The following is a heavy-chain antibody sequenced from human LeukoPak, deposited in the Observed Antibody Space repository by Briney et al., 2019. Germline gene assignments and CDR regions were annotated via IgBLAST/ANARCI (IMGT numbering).Heavy chain of an antibody. CDR2: ISGSGGST. V-gene: IGHV3-23*01. Sequence: SGGSLRLSCAASGFTFSSYEMNWVRQAPGKGLEWVSAISGSGGSTYYADSVKGRFTISRDNSKNTLYLQMNSLRAEDTAVYYCANMGWLITPFVYWGQGTLVTVSS. CDR1: GFTFSSYE. J-gene: IGHJ4*02. CDR3: ANMGWLITPFVY. D-gene: IGHD3-10*01.